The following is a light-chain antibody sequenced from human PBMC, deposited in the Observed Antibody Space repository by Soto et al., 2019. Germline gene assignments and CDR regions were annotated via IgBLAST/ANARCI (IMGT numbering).Light chain of an antibody. Sequence: QSALTQPASVSGSPGQSITISCTGTSSDVGAYNYVSWYQQYPGKAPKLMIYDVTNRPSGVSNRFSGSKSVNTASLTISGLQAEDEADYYCSSHTSSSTLVLFGGGTQLTVL. V-gene: IGLV2-14*01. J-gene: IGLJ3*02. CDR2: DVT. CDR1: SSDVGAYNY. CDR3: SSHTSSSTLVL.